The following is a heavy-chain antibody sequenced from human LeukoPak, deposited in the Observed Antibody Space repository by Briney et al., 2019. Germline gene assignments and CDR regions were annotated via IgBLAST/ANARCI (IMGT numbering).Heavy chain of an antibody. CDR2: IYISGTT. D-gene: IGHD3-10*01. J-gene: IGHJ6*03. Sequence: SETLSLTCTVSGGSISSGSYDWSWIRQPAGKGLEWIGRIYISGTTSYNPSLKSRVTISANTSKNQFSLKLSSVTAADTAVYYCARRRYYGSGSYRRSYYYYMDVWGKGTTVTISS. V-gene: IGHV4-61*02. CDR3: ARRRYYGSGSYRRSYYYYMDV. CDR1: GGSISSGSYD.